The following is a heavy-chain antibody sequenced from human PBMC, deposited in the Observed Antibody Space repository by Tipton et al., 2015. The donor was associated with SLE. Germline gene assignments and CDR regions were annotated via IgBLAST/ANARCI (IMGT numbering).Heavy chain of an antibody. CDR1: GGSLSRSSYY. V-gene: IGHV4-39*07. D-gene: IGHD7-27*01. Sequence: TLSLTCTVSGGSLSRSSYYLGWARQPPGTGLEYIGRMYYSGTTYYKPSLKSRLTISLDTSKNQIFLKLNSVTAADTAVYYCARHRAKLGGDAFAIGGQGTMVTVTS. CDR2: MYYSGTT. CDR3: ARHRAKLGGDAFAI. J-gene: IGHJ3*02.